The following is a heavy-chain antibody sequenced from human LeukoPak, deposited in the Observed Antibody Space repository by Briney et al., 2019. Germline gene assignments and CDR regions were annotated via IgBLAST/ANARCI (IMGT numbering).Heavy chain of an antibody. Sequence: ASVKVSCRASGYTFTNYYIHWVRQAPGQGLEWTGIINPSGGSTSYAQKFQGRVTMTRDTSTSTVYMELSSLRSEDTAVYYCAREGPYSDSSRSRFDYWGQGTLVTVSS. D-gene: IGHD6-6*01. V-gene: IGHV1-46*01. J-gene: IGHJ4*02. CDR2: INPSGGST. CDR1: GYTFTNYY. CDR3: AREGPYSDSSRSRFDY.